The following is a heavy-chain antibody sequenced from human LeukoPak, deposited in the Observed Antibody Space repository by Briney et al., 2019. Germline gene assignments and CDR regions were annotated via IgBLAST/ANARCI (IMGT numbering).Heavy chain of an antibody. V-gene: IGHV4-38-2*02. CDR3: AIGQYCSSTSCYAPYYYYYYMDV. Sequence: SETLSLTCTVSGYSISSGYYWGWIRQPPGKGLEWIGSIYHSGSTYYNPSLKSRVTISVDTSKNQFSLKLSSVTAADTAVYYCAIGQYCSSTSCYAPYYYYYYMDVWGKGTTVTVSS. CDR1: GYSISSGYY. D-gene: IGHD2-2*01. CDR2: IYHSGST. J-gene: IGHJ6*03.